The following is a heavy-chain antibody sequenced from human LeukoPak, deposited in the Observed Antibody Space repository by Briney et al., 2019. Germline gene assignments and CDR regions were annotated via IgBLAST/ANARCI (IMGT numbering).Heavy chain of an antibody. CDR1: GGSISTYY. V-gene: IGHV3-21*01. Sequence: ETLSLTCTVSGGSISTYYWNWVRQAPGKGLEWVSSISSSSSYIYYADSVKGRFTISRDNAKNSLYLQMNSLRAEDTAVYYCAREAENNGSGSYYNYYYGMDVWGQGTTVTVSS. CDR3: AREAENNGSGSYYNYYYGMDV. CDR2: ISSSSSYI. J-gene: IGHJ6*02. D-gene: IGHD3-10*01.